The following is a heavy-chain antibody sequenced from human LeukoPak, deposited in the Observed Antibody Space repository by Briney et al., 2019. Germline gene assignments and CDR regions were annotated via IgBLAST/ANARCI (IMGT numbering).Heavy chain of an antibody. CDR1: GGSISSSSYY. D-gene: IGHD3-22*01. J-gene: IGHJ4*02. CDR3: AVYDSSGYWFDY. CDR2: IYYSGST. Sequence: SETLSLTCTVSGGSISSSSYYWGWIRQPPGKGLEWIGSIYYSGSTYYNPSLKSRVTISVDTSKNQFSLKLSSVTAADTAVYYCAVYDSSGYWFDYWGQGTPVTVSS. V-gene: IGHV4-39*01.